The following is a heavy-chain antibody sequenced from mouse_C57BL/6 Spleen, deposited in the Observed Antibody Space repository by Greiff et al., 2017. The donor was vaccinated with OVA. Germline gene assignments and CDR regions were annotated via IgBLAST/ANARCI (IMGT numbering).Heavy chain of an antibody. J-gene: IGHJ4*01. Sequence: EVQLQQSGPVLVKPGASVKMSCKASGYTFTDYYMNWVKQSHGKSLEWIGVINPYNGGTSYNQKFKGKATLTVDKSSSTAYMELNSLTSEDSAVYYCARSYDGYYGGYAMDYWGQGTSVTVSS. CDR1: GYTFTDYY. V-gene: IGHV1-19*01. CDR3: ARSYDGYYGGYAMDY. D-gene: IGHD2-3*01. CDR2: INPYNGGT.